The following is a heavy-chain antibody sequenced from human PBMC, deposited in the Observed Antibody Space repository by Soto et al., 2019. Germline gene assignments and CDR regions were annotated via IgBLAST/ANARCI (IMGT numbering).Heavy chain of an antibody. V-gene: IGHV1-69*13. CDR1: GGTFSSYA. D-gene: IGHD1-26*01. CDR3: ARDAVVGATTVSP. CDR2: IIPIFGTA. Sequence: SVKVSCKASGGTFSSYAISWVRQAPGQGLEWMGGIIPIFGTANYAQKFQGRVTITADESTSTAYMELSSLRSEDTAVYYRARDAVVGATTVSPWGEGTLVTVSS. J-gene: IGHJ5*02.